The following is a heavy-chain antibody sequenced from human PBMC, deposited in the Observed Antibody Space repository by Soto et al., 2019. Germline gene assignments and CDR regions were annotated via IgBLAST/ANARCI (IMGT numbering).Heavy chain of an antibody. CDR2: IIPIFGTA. CDR3: ATSQPWELPRAEYFQH. D-gene: IGHD1-26*01. V-gene: IGHV1-69*13. CDR1: GGTFSSYA. J-gene: IGHJ1*01. Sequence: SVKVSCKASGGTFSSYAISWVRQAPGQGLEWMGGIIPIFGTANYAQKFQGRVTITADESTSTAYMELSSLRSEDTAVYYCATSQPWELPRAEYFQHWGQGTLVTVSS.